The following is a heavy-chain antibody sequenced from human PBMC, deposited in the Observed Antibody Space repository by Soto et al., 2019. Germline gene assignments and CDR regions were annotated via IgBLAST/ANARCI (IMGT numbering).Heavy chain of an antibody. J-gene: IGHJ6*02. Sequence: QVQLVQSGAEVKKPGSSVRVSCKTSGGTFRTSAISWVRQAPGQGLEWMGGIMPVFPTPDYAQKFQGRVTITADEYTSTAYMELSSLRSEDTAVYYCARDKARQQLGGNYYYIMDVWGQGTTVTVSS. CDR2: IMPVFPTP. CDR1: GGTFRTSA. V-gene: IGHV1-69*12. CDR3: ARDKARQQLGGNYYYIMDV. D-gene: IGHD3-3*02.